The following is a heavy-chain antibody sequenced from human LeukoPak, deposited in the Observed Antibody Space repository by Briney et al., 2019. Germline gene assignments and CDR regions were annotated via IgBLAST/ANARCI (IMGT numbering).Heavy chain of an antibody. D-gene: IGHD3-3*01. J-gene: IGHJ4*02. CDR3: AKEAVFDFWSGYKYYFDY. CDR2: ISGSGGST. V-gene: IGHV3-23*01. Sequence: PGGSLRLSCAASGFTFSSYAMSWVRQAPGKGLEWVSAISGSGGSTYYADSVKGRFTISRDNSKNTLYLQMNSLRAEDTAVYYCAKEAVFDFWSGYKYYFDYWGQGTLVTVSS. CDR1: GFTFSSYA.